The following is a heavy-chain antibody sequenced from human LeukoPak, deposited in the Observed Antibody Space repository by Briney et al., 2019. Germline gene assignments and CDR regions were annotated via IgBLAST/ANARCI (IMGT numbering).Heavy chain of an antibody. CDR1: GGSISSSSYY. J-gene: IGHJ3*02. Sequence: SETLPLTCTVSGGSISSSSYYWGWIRQPPGKGLEWIGSIYYSGSTYYNPSLKSRVTISVDTSKNQFSLKLSSVTAADTAVYYCARPRGEDFWTVMGAFDIWGQGTMVTVSS. V-gene: IGHV4-39*01. CDR2: IYYSGST. CDR3: ARPRGEDFWTVMGAFDI. D-gene: IGHD3/OR15-3a*01.